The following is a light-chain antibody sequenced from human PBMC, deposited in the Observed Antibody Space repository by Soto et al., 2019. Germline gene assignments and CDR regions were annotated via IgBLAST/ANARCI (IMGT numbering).Light chain of an antibody. Sequence: QPVLTQPASVSGSPGQSITISCTGTSSDVGGYNYVSWYQQHPGKAPKLMIYEVSNRPSGVSNRFSGSKSGNTASLTISGLQAEDEADYYCSSYTSRSTLDYVFVSGTKLTVL. CDR1: SSDVGGYNY. CDR3: SSYTSRSTLDYV. V-gene: IGLV2-14*01. J-gene: IGLJ1*01. CDR2: EVS.